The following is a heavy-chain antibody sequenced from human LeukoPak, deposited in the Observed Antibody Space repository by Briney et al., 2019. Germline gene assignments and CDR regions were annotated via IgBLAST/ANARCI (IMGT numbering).Heavy chain of an antibody. Sequence: GESLRLSCAASGFTFRSYAMSWVRQAPGKGLEWVSAISGSGGSTYYADSVKGRFTISRDNSKNTLYLQMNSLRAEDTAVYYCAKDQVYYGSGRSDYWGQGTLVTVSS. D-gene: IGHD3-10*01. CDR3: AKDQVYYGSGRSDY. V-gene: IGHV3-23*01. J-gene: IGHJ4*02. CDR2: ISGSGGST. CDR1: GFTFRSYA.